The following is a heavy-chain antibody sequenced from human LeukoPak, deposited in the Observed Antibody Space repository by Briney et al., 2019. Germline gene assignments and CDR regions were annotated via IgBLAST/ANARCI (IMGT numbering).Heavy chain of an antibody. D-gene: IGHD5-24*01. Sequence: PGGSLRLSCAASGFTFSSYWMSWVRQAPGKGLEWVANIKQDGSEKYYVDSVKGRSTISRDNAKNSLYLRMNSLRAEDTAVYYCARLRGARMATFPFDYWGQGTLVTVSS. CDR2: IKQDGSEK. V-gene: IGHV3-7*01. CDR1: GFTFSSYW. J-gene: IGHJ4*02. CDR3: ARLRGARMATFPFDY.